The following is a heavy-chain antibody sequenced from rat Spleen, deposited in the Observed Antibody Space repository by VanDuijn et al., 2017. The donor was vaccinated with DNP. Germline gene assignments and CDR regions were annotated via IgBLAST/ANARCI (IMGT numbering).Heavy chain of an antibody. D-gene: IGHD1-2*01. J-gene: IGHJ4*01. CDR1: GFTFSNYY. CDR3: AKIAAGAMDV. CDR2: ISTVGDNA. Sequence: EVQLVESGGGLVQPGRSLKVSCAVSGFTFSNYYMAWVRQAPKKGLEWVASISTVGDNAYYRDSVKGRFTISRDNAKNTQYLQMNSLTSEDTAAYFCAKIAAGAMDVWGQGTSVTVSS. V-gene: IGHV5S13*01.